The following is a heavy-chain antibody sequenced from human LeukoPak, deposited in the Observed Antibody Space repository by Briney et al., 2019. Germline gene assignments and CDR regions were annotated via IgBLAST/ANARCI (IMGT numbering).Heavy chain of an antibody. CDR1: GGSINRYY. D-gene: IGHD3-22*01. V-gene: IGHV4-59*01. CDR3: AREYYYDSSGFYYYYYMDV. J-gene: IGHJ6*03. CDR2: ISYSGST. Sequence: PSETLSVTCTVSGGSINRYYWSWIRQPPGKGLEWIGYISYSGSTNYNPSLKNRVTISVDTSKNQFSLKLSSVTAADTAVYYCAREYYYDSSGFYYYYYMDVWGKGTTVSVSS.